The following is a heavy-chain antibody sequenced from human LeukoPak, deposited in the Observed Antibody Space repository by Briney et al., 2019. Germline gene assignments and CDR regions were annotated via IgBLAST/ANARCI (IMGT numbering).Heavy chain of an antibody. J-gene: IGHJ5*02. CDR2: ISAYNGNT. Sequence: ASVKVSCKASGYTFTSYGISWVRQAPGQGLEWMGWISAYNGNTNYAQKLQGRVTMTKDKSKSTGYKELRSLRSGDTAVYYCARDVYYYGSGTPDWFDPWGQGTLVTVSS. CDR1: GYTFTSYG. D-gene: IGHD3-10*01. V-gene: IGHV1-18*01. CDR3: ARDVYYYGSGTPDWFDP.